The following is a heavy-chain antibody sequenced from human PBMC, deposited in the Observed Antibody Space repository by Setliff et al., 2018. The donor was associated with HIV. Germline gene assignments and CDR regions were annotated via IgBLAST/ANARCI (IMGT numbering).Heavy chain of an antibody. Sequence: LRLSCAASGFTFSSYAMHWVRQAPGKGLEWVAVISYDGSNKYYADSVKGRFTISRDNAKNSVYLQMNSLRVEDTAMYYCTKDHLSGWASDCWGQGTLVTVSS. CDR3: TKDHLSGWASDC. CDR1: GFTFSSYA. D-gene: IGHD6-19*01. CDR2: ISYDGSNK. V-gene: IGHV3-30*07. J-gene: IGHJ4*02.